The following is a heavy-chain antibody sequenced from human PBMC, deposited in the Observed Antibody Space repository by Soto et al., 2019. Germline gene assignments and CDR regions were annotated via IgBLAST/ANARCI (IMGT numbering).Heavy chain of an antibody. CDR1: GFPFSSYG. CDR2: ISYDGSNK. J-gene: IGHJ4*02. CDR3: VGGKNYFDY. D-gene: IGHD3-10*01. Sequence: QVQLVESGGGVVQPGRSLRLSCAASGFPFSSYGMHWVREAPGKGLEWVAVISYDGSNKYYADSVKGRFTISRDNSASTLYLQMTRLRPEDTALYYCVGGKNYFDYWGQGTLVTVSP. V-gene: IGHV3-30*03.